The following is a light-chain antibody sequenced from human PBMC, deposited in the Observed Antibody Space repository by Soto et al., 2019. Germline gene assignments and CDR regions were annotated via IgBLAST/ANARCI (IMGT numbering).Light chain of an antibody. J-gene: IGKJ1*01. CDR2: GAS. CDR1: QSISGT. V-gene: IGKV3-15*01. CDR3: QQYDNWPWT. Sequence: EVVMTQSPATLSVSPGGRATLSCRASQSISGTLAWYQQKPGQAPRLLIHGASTRAPGFPARFSGRGSGTDFTLTSSSQQSEDFAVYYCQQYDNWPWTFGQGTKVEIK.